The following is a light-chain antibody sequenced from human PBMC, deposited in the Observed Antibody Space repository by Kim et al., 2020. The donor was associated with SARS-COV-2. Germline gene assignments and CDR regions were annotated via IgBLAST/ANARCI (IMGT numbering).Light chain of an antibody. CDR2: QDS. CDR1: KLGNKY. Sequence: VSPGQTAGLTFSGDKLGNKYACWYQQKPGQSPVLVIYQDSKRPSGIPERFSGSNSGNTATLTISGTQAMDEADYYCQAWDSSTAVFGGGTQLTVL. V-gene: IGLV3-1*01. CDR3: QAWDSSTAV. J-gene: IGLJ2*01.